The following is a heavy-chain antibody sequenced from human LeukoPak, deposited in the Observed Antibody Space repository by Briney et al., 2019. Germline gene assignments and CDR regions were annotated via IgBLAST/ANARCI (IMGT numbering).Heavy chain of an antibody. CDR3: ARDVGHSNSGSYYNGEFDY. CDR1: GFSISSGYY. J-gene: IGHJ4*02. V-gene: IGHV4-38-2*02. D-gene: IGHD3-10*01. Sequence: SGTLSLTCTVSGFSISSGYYWGWIRQPPGKGLQWIGRIYYSGSTYSNPSLKSRVTISVDTSKNQFSLKLSSVTAADTAVYYCARDVGHSNSGSYYNGEFDYWGQGTLVTVSS. CDR2: IYYSGST.